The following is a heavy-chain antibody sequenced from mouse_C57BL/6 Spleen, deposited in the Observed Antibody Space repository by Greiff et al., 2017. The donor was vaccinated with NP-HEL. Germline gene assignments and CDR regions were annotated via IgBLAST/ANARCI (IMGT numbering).Heavy chain of an antibody. J-gene: IGHJ3*01. CDR1: GYAFSSYW. CDR3: ARMSGSGYPFAY. Sequence: QVQLKESGAELVKPGASVKISCKASGYAFSSYWMNWVKQRPGKGLEWIGQIYPGDGDTNYNGKFKGKATLTADKSSSTAYMQLSSLTSEDSAFYFCARMSGSGYPFAYWGQGTLVTVSA. D-gene: IGHD3-2*02. V-gene: IGHV1-80*01. CDR2: IYPGDGDT.